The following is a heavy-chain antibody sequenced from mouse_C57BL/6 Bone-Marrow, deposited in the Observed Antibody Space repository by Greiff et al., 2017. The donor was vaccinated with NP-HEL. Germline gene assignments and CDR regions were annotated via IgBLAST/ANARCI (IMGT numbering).Heavy chain of an antibody. Sequence: DVMLVESGGGLVKPGGSLKLSCAASGFTFSSYAMSWVRQTPEKRLEWVATISDGGSYTYYPDNVKGRFTISRDNAKNNLYLQMSHLKSEDTAMYYCARDYYGRSLYAMDYWGQGTSVTVSS. D-gene: IGHD1-1*01. CDR3: ARDYYGRSLYAMDY. CDR2: ISDGGSYT. V-gene: IGHV5-4*01. J-gene: IGHJ4*01. CDR1: GFTFSSYA.